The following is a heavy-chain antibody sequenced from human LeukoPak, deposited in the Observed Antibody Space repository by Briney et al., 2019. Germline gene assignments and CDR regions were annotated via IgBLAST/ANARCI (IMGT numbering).Heavy chain of an antibody. Sequence: SQTLSLACDISGNSVSTNIGAWHWIRQSPSRGLAWLGRTYYRSKWFNDYALSVKSRVGINPDTSKNQFPLQLNSVTPEDTAVYYCARSFTTSAGAFDIWGQGTMVTVSS. J-gene: IGHJ3*02. CDR1: GNSVSTNIGA. V-gene: IGHV6-1*01. CDR2: TYYRSKWFN. D-gene: IGHD1-1*01. CDR3: ARSFTTSAGAFDI.